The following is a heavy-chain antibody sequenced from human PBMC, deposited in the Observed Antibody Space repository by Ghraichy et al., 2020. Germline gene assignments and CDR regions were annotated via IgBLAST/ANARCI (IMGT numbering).Heavy chain of an antibody. V-gene: IGHV4-59*01. Sequence: GSLSLTCTVSGGSISTFYWSWIRQPPGKGLEWIGYIYHSGSTNYNPSLKTQVTISLDTSKNQFSLKLSSVTAADTAVYYCARMNPLFDFWSGYYFDSWGHGTMVSVSS. D-gene: IGHD3-3*01. CDR2: IYHSGST. CDR3: ARMNPLFDFWSGYYFDS. CDR1: GGSISTFY. J-gene: IGHJ4*01.